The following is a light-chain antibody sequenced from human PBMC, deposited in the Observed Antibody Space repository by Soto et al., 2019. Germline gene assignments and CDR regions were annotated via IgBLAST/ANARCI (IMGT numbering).Light chain of an antibody. Sequence: EIVMRQSPATLSLSPGERASLSCRASQSISSNLAWYQQKPGQAPRLLIYGASTRAPDIPARFSGSGSGTEFTLTISSLQSADFAVYYCQHYNNWPPLTFGGGTKVDIK. CDR3: QHYNNWPPLT. J-gene: IGKJ4*01. CDR2: GAS. CDR1: QSISSN. V-gene: IGKV3-15*01.